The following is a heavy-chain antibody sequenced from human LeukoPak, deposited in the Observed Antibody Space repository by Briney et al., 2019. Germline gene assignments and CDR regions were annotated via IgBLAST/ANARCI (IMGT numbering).Heavy chain of an antibody. CDR1: GGSISSSSYY. CDR3: AGAVRLGYVFLRY. CDR2: INHSGST. Sequence: SETLSLTCTVSGGSISSSSYYWSWIRQPPGKGLEWIGEINHSGSTNYNPSLKSRVTISVDTSKNQFSLKLSSVTAADTAVYYCAGAVRLGYVFLRYWGQGTLVTVSS. J-gene: IGHJ4*02. V-gene: IGHV4-39*07. D-gene: IGHD3-3*01.